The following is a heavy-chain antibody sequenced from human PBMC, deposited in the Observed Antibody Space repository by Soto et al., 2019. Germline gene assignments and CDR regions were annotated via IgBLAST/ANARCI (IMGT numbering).Heavy chain of an antibody. CDR3: AQVPLGYRKYYFDY. D-gene: IGHD3-16*02. J-gene: IGHJ4*02. CDR2: IIPIFGTA. CDR1: GGTFSSYA. V-gene: IGHV1-69*01. Sequence: QVQLVQSGAEVKKPGSSVKVSCKASGGTFSSYAISWVRQAPGQGLEWMGGIIPIFGTANYAQKFQGRVTITADESTGPDYMELSSLGSEDTAVYYWAQVPLGYRKYYFDYWGQGTLVTVSS.